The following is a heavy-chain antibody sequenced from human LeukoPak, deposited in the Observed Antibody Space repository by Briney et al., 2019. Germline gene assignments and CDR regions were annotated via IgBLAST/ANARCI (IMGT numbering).Heavy chain of an antibody. Sequence: GGSLRLSCAASGFTFSSYSMNWVRQAPGKGLEWVSSISSSSSYIYYADSVKGRFTISRDNAKNTLYLQMNSLRAEDTAVYYCARGLAQGELPYYFDYWGQGTLVTVSS. D-gene: IGHD1-26*01. CDR2: ISSSSSYI. V-gene: IGHV3-21*01. CDR3: ARGLAQGELPYYFDY. J-gene: IGHJ4*02. CDR1: GFTFSSYS.